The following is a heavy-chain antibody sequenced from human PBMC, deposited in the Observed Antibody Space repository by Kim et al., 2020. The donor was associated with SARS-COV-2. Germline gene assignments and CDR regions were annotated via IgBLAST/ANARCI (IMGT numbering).Heavy chain of an antibody. J-gene: IGHJ4*02. CDR3: AALDSVQVPGGI. D-gene: IGHD3-10*01. V-gene: IGHV3-7*01. Sequence: YVDPVKGRFHMSRDNAKNSLYLQMSSLRTEDTAIYYCAALDSVQVPGGIWGQGTLVTVSS.